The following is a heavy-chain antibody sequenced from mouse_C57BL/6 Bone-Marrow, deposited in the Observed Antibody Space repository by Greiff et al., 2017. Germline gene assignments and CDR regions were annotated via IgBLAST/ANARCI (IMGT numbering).Heavy chain of an antibody. J-gene: IGHJ1*03. V-gene: IGHV1-82*01. CDR3: ARKDGYYWYFDV. D-gene: IGHD2-3*01. Sequence: QVQLQQSGPELVKPGASVKISCKASGYAFSSSWMNWVKQRPGKGLEWIGRIYPGAGDTNYNGKFKGKATLTADKSSSTAYMQLSSLTSEDSAVYFCARKDGYYWYFDVWGTGTTVTVSS. CDR2: IYPGAGDT. CDR1: GYAFSSSW.